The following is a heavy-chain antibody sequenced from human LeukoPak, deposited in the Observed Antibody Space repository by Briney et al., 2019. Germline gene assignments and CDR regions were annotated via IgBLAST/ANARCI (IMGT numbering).Heavy chain of an antibody. CDR2: IRSKANSYAT. CDR1: GFTFSSYA. J-gene: IGHJ3*02. CDR3: TSQPLIYCGGDCYPADAFDI. V-gene: IGHV3-73*01. D-gene: IGHD2-21*02. Sequence: GGSLRLSCAASGFTFSSYAMSWVRQASGKGLEWVGRIRSKANSYATAYAASVKGRFTISRDDSKNTAYLQMNSLKTEDTAVYYCTSQPLIYCGGDCYPADAFDIWGQGTMVTVSS.